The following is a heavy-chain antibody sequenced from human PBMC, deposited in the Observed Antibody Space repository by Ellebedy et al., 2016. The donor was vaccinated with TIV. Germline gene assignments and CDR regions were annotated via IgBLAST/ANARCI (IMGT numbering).Heavy chain of an antibody. CDR1: GYTLTQLS. J-gene: IGHJ4*02. D-gene: IGHD3-3*01. V-gene: IGHV1-24*01. Sequence: AASVQVSCKVSGYTLTQLSMHWVRQAPGKGLEWMGGFDPEDGETIHAQKFQGRVTMTEDTSTDTAYMDLSSLRSEDTAVYYCATLQDFWSGYPTTPLDYWGQGTLVTVSS. CDR2: FDPEDGET. CDR3: ATLQDFWSGYPTTPLDY.